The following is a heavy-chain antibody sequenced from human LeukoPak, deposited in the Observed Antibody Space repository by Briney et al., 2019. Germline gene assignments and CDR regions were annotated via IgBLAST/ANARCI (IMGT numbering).Heavy chain of an antibody. CDR3: ARYGSGSYVYFDY. Sequence: GASVKVSCKASGYTFTGYYIHWVRQAPGQGLEWMGGIIPIFGTANYAQKFQGRVTITADKSTSTAYMELSSLRSEDTAVYYCARYGSGSYVYFDYWGQGTLVTVSS. J-gene: IGHJ4*02. V-gene: IGHV1-69*06. D-gene: IGHD3-10*01. CDR1: GYTFTGYY. CDR2: IIPIFGTA.